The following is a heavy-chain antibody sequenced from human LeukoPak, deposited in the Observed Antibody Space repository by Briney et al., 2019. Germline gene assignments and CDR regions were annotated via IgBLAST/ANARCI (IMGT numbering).Heavy chain of an antibody. Sequence: LSLTCTVPGASISSGGYYMSWIRQAPGKGLEWVSHISSFSNFRSYADSVKGRFTISRDNAKNSLYLQVNSLRAEDTAVYYCARPTIAAAGNFEYWGQGTLVTVSS. CDR2: ISSFSNFR. V-gene: IGHV3-11*03. D-gene: IGHD6-13*01. CDR1: GASISSGGYY. J-gene: IGHJ4*02. CDR3: ARPTIAAAGNFEY.